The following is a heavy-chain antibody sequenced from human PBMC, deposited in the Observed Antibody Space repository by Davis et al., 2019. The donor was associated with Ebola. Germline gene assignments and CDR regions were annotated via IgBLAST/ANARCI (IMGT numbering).Heavy chain of an antibody. CDR1: GYTFTSYD. CDR3: ATWATEFVY. CDR2: FDPEDGET. V-gene: IGHV1-24*01. D-gene: IGHD5-12*01. J-gene: IGHJ4*02. Sequence: ASVKVSCKASGYTFTSYDINWVRQATGQGLEWMGGFDPEDGETIYAQKFQGRVTMTEDTSTDTAYMELSSLRSEDTAVYYCATWATEFVYWGQGTLVTVSS.